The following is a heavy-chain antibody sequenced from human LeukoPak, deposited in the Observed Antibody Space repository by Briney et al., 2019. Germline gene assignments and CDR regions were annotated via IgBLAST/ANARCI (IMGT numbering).Heavy chain of an antibody. D-gene: IGHD4-17*01. CDR1: GYTFTSYY. V-gene: IGHV1-69*04. J-gene: IGHJ4*02. CDR3: ARGRARTTDLGY. CDR2: IIPILGIA. Sequence: GASVKVSCKASGYTFTSYYMHWVRQAPGQGLEWMGRIIPILGIANYAQKFQGRVTITADKSTSTAYMELSSLRSEDTAVYYCARGRARTTDLGYWGQGTLVTVSS.